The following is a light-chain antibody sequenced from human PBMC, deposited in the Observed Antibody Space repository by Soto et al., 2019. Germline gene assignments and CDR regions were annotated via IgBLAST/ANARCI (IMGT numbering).Light chain of an antibody. CDR1: SSDLGSYDY. Sequence: QSVLTQPRSVSGSPGQSVTISCTGTSSDLGSYDYVSWYQQHPGRAPKLIIYDVTKRPSGVPDRFSGSKSGSTASLTISRLQAEDEAAYYCCSFSGTYTLYVFGTGTKLTVL. CDR3: CSFSGTYTLYV. V-gene: IGLV2-11*01. CDR2: DVT. J-gene: IGLJ1*01.